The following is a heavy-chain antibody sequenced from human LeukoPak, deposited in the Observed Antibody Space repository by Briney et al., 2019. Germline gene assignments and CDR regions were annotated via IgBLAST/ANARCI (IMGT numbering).Heavy chain of an antibody. J-gene: IGHJ6*02. CDR3: ARDHNSGSYPYYYGMDV. CDR2: INHSGST. D-gene: IGHD3-10*01. V-gene: IGHV4-34*01. Sequence: SETLSLTCAVYGVSFSGYYWSWIRQPPGKGLEWIGEINHSGSTNYNPSLKSRVTISVDTSKNQFSLMLSSVTAADTAVYYCARDHNSGSYPYYYGMDVWAKGPRSPSP. CDR1: GVSFSGYY.